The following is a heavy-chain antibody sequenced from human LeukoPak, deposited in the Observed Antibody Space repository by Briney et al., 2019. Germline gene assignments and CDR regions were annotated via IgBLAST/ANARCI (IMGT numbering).Heavy chain of an antibody. J-gene: IGHJ6*02. Sequence: ASVTVSCKASGYTFTSYDINWVRLATGQGLEWMGWMNPNSGNTGYVQKFQGRVTMTRNTSISTAYMELSSLKSEDTGVYYCARGGGSSYGYYYGLDVWGQGTTVTVSS. V-gene: IGHV1-8*01. CDR3: ARGGGSSYGYYYGLDV. CDR1: GYTFTSYD. D-gene: IGHD6-6*01. CDR2: MNPNSGNT.